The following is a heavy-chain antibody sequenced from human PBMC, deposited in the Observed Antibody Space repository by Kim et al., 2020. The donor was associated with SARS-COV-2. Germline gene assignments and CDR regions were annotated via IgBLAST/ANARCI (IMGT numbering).Heavy chain of an antibody. Sequence: GGSLRLSCAASGFTFSSYAMHWVRQAPGKGLEWVAVISYDGSNKYYADSVKGRFTISRDNSKNTLYLQMNSLRAEDTAVYYCARDYYDSSGPFDYWGQGTLVSDSS. CDR1: GFTFSSYA. D-gene: IGHD3-22*01. J-gene: IGHJ4*02. CDR2: ISYDGSNK. V-gene: IGHV3-30-3*01. CDR3: ARDYYDSSGPFDY.